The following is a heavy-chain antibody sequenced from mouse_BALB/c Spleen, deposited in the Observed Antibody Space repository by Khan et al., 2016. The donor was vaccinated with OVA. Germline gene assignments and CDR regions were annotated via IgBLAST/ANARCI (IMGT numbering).Heavy chain of an antibody. J-gene: IGHJ2*01. CDR1: GFIFSGFG. CDR3: TRTGYYYFDY. CDR2: ISSGSSTI. Sequence: EVELVESGGGLVQPGGSRKLSCAASGFIFSGFGMHWVRQAPEKGLEWVAYISSGSSTIYYADTAKGRFTISRDNPKNTLCLQMASLRSEDTAMYYGTRTGYYYFDYWGQGTTLTVSS. D-gene: IGHD2-3*01. V-gene: IGHV5-17*02.